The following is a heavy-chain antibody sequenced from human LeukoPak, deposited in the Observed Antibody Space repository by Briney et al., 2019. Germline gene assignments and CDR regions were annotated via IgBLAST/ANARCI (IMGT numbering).Heavy chain of an antibody. CDR3: AREIRGVINYYFDY. Sequence: GSLRLSCAASGFIFSSYWMHWVRQAPGKGLVWVSRINSDGSSTSYADSVKGRFTISRDNAKNTLYLQMNSLRAEDTAVYYCAREIRGVINYYFDYWGQGTLVTVSS. V-gene: IGHV3-74*01. D-gene: IGHD3-10*01. J-gene: IGHJ4*02. CDR1: GFIFSSYW. CDR2: INSDGSST.